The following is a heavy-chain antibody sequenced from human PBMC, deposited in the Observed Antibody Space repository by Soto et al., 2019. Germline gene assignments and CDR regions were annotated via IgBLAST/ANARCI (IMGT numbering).Heavy chain of an antibody. CDR2: IAPSDSSA. CDR3: ARQGGVDRLGHTWFDP. J-gene: IGHJ5*02. D-gene: IGHD3-16*01. CDR1: GYSFPTHW. Sequence: GESLKISCKGTGYSFPTHWISWVRQKPGKGLEWMGRIAPSDSSASYSPSFQGHVTISADKSISTAYLQWNTLKATDTAMYYCARQGGVDRLGHTWFDPWGQGTLVTVSS. V-gene: IGHV5-10-1*01.